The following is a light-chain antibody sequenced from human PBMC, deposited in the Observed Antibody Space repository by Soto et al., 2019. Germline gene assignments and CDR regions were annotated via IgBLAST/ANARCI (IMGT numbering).Light chain of an antibody. CDR1: SSNIENNY. J-gene: IGLJ2*01. Sequence: QSVLTQPPSMSAAPGQKVTISCSGRSSNIENNYVSWYQQDPGTAPKLLIYDNNRRPSGIPDRFSGSKSGTSATLGITGLQPGYEAHYYCVTWDSSLSVVVFGGGTKLTVL. V-gene: IGLV1-51*01. CDR2: DNN. CDR3: VTWDSSLSVVV.